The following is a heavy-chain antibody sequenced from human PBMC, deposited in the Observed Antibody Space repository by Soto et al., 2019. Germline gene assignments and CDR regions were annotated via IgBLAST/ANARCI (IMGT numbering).Heavy chain of an antibody. CDR3: AKDRDDILTGYGHDAFDI. CDR1: GFTFSSYG. Sequence: PGGSLRLSCAASGFTFSSYGMHWVRQAPGKGLEWVAVISYDGSNKYYADSVKGRFTISRDNSKNTLYLQMNSLRAEDTAVYYCAKDRDDILTGYGHDAFDIWGQGTMVTVSS. V-gene: IGHV3-30*18. D-gene: IGHD3-9*01. J-gene: IGHJ3*02. CDR2: ISYDGSNK.